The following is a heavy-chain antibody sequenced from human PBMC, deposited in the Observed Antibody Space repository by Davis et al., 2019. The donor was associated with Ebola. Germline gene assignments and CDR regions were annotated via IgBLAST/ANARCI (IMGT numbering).Heavy chain of an antibody. Sequence: GESLKISCKGSGYSFTSYCISWVRQMPGKGLEWMGRIDPSDSYTNYSPSFQGHVTISADKSISTAYLQWSSLKASDTAMYYCARRYPLGDYSIDYWGQGTLVTVSS. CDR1: GYSFTSYC. V-gene: IGHV5-10-1*01. D-gene: IGHD4-11*01. CDR2: IDPSDSYT. J-gene: IGHJ4*02. CDR3: ARRYPLGDYSIDY.